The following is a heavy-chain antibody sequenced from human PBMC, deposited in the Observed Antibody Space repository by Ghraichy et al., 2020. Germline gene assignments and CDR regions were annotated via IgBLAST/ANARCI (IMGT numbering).Heavy chain of an antibody. J-gene: IGHJ4*02. CDR2: ISYDGSNK. CDR1: GFTFSSYG. V-gene: IGHV3-30*03. D-gene: IGHD5-24*01. Sequence: GGSLRLSCAASGFTFSSYGMHWVRQAPGKGLEWVAVISYDGSNKYYADSVKGRFTISRDNSKNTLYLQMNSLRAEDMAVYYCARGRKMAGPDYWGQGTLVTVSS. CDR3: ARGRKMAGPDY.